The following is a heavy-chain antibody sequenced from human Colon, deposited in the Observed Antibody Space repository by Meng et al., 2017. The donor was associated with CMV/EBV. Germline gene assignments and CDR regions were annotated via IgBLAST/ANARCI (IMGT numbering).Heavy chain of an antibody. CDR3: ARILLGSRGADY. CDR1: GFTFSSHH. V-gene: IGHV3-48*03. Sequence: GGSLRLSCVASGFTFSSHHMNWVRQAPGKGLEWISFILSSGTAIYYADSLKGRFTISRDNAKNSLYLQINSLRVEDTAIYYCARILLGSRGADYWGQGTLVTVSS. D-gene: IGHD2-8*02. CDR2: ILSSGTAI. J-gene: IGHJ4*02.